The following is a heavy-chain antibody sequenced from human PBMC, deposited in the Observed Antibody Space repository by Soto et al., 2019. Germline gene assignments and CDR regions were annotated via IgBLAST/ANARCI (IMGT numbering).Heavy chain of an antibody. CDR2: ISSTANYI. CDR3: ARESEDLTSNFDY. CDR1: GFTFTRYS. V-gene: IGHV3-21*06. Sequence: GSLRLSCAASGFTFTRYSMNWVRQAPGKGLEWVSSISSTANYIYYGDSMKGRFTISRDNAKNSLYLEMNSLRAGDTAVYYCARESEDLTSNFDYWGQGTLVTVSS. J-gene: IGHJ4*02.